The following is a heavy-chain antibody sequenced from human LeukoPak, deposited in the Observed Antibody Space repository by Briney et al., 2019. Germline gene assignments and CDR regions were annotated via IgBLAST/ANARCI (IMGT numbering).Heavy chain of an antibody. Sequence: ASVKVSCKASGYTFTGYYMHWVRQAPGQGLEWMGWINPNSGGTNYAQKFQGWVTMTRDTSISTAYMELSRLRSDDTAVYYCARGYLGFSIAAAGTDFDYWGQGTLVTVSS. CDR3: ARGYLGFSIAAAGTDFDY. V-gene: IGHV1-2*04. CDR1: GYTFTGYY. J-gene: IGHJ4*02. D-gene: IGHD6-13*01. CDR2: INPNSGGT.